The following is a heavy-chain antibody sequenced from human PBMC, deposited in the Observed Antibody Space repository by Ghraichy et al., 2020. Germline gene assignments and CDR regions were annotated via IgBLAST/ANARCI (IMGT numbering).Heavy chain of an antibody. CDR3: AREAYDLFFFDY. D-gene: IGHD3-3*01. Sequence: SETLSLTCTVSGCSFRTTNYYWGWIRQPPGKGLECIASIYYSGTTYYNSALKSLATISMYTSKSQFSLRLSPVTAAETAVYFCAREAYDLFFFDYWGQGALVTVSS. CDR1: GCSFRTTNYY. J-gene: IGHJ4*02. V-gene: IGHV4-39*02. CDR2: IYYSGTT.